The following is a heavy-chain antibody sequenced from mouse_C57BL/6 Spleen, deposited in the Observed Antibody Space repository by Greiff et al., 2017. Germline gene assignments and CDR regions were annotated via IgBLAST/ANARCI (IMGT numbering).Heavy chain of an antibody. V-gene: IGHV1-82*01. D-gene: IGHD3-2*02. Sequence: VQLQQSGPELVKPGASVKISCKASGYAFSSSWMNWVKQRPGQGLEWIGRIYPGDGDTNYNGKFKGKATLTADNSSSTAYMQLTSLTSENSAVYFCARSGYASTFAYWGQGTLVTVSA. CDR3: ARSGYASTFAY. CDR2: IYPGDGDT. J-gene: IGHJ3*01. CDR1: GYAFSSSW.